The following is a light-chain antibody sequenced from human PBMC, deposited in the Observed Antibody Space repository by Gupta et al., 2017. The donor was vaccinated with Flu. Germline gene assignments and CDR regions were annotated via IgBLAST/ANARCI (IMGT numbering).Light chain of an antibody. CDR1: NSNIGRNT. J-gene: IGLJ3*02. CDR3: ATWDYSRNGQV. Sequence: QSLLPQPPSSSGTPGQSVTISCSGSNSNIGRNTLSWYQQLPGAAPKLIIQNDNQRHAGVPVRFSGSKGGTSAAMTISGLQAEDEGDFYCATWDYSRNGQVFGGGTRFTVL. V-gene: IGLV1-44*01. CDR2: NDN.